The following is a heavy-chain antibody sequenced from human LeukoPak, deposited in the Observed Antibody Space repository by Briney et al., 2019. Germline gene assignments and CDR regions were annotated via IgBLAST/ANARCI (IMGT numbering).Heavy chain of an antibody. CDR2: SSPYNGKT. V-gene: IGHV1-18*01. CDR1: GYTFINYG. CDR3: ARGGIDIVSVPVSNWFDP. D-gene: IGHD2/OR15-2a*01. J-gene: IGHJ5*02. Sequence: ASVKVSCKASGYTFINYGITWVRQAPGQGLEWVGWSSPYNGKTNHAQKLQGRVTMTTDTSTNTAYMELRSLRSDGTAVYYCARGGIDIVSVPVSNWFDPWGQGTLVTVSS.